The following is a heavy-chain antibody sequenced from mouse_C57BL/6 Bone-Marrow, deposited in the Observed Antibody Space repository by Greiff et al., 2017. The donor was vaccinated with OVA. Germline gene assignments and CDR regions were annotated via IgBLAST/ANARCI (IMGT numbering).Heavy chain of an antibody. Sequence: VQLQQPGAELVKPGASVKLSCKASGYTFTSYWMHWVKQRPGQGLEWIGMIHPNSGSTNYNEKFKSKATLTVDKSSSTAYMQLSSLTSEDSEVYYCARPGDGYFFFDYWGQGTTLTVSS. D-gene: IGHD2-3*01. CDR2: IHPNSGST. J-gene: IGHJ2*01. CDR1: GYTFTSYW. V-gene: IGHV1-64*01. CDR3: ARPGDGYFFFDY.